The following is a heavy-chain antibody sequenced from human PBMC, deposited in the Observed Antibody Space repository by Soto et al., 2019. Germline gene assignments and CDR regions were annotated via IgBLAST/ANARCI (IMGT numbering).Heavy chain of an antibody. D-gene: IGHD3-22*01. CDR1: GYTFTSYY. Sequence: GASVKVSCKAPGYTFTSYYMHWVRQAPGQGLEWMGRINPNGGGTNYAQKFQGWVTMTRDTSISTAYMELRSLRSDDTAVYYCARDYYDSSGEYWFDPWGQGTLVTV. J-gene: IGHJ5*02. CDR3: ARDYYDSSGEYWFDP. V-gene: IGHV1-2*04. CDR2: INPNGGGT.